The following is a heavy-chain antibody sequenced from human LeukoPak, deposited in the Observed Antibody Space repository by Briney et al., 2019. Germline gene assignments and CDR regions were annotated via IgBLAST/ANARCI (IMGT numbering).Heavy chain of an antibody. V-gene: IGHV1-69*13. D-gene: IGHD3-22*01. CDR1: GGTFSSYA. Sequence: ASVKVSCKASGGTFSSYAISWVRQAPGQGLEWMGGITPIFGTANYAQKFQGRVTITADESTSTAYMELSSLRSEDTAVYYCARSPTEPHTYYYDSSSYYPRLFAYWGQGTLVTVSS. CDR2: ITPIFGTA. CDR3: ARSPTEPHTYYYDSSSYYPRLFAY. J-gene: IGHJ4*02.